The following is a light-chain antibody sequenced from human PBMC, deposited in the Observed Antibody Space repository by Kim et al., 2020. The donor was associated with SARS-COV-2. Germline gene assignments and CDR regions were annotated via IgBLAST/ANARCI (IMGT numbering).Light chain of an antibody. Sequence: SSELTQDPAVSVALGQTVRITCQGDSLRTYYATWYQQKPGQAPILVISGKNNRPSGIPDRFSGSSSGNTASLTITGTQAEDDADYYCNSRDSSGYVLFGGGTKLTVL. V-gene: IGLV3-19*01. J-gene: IGLJ2*01. CDR2: GKN. CDR3: NSRDSSGYVL. CDR1: SLRTYY.